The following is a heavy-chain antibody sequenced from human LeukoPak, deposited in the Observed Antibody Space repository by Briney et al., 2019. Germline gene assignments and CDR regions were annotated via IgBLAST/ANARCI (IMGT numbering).Heavy chain of an antibody. Sequence: GGSLRLSCTASGFTASSKHMSWVRQAPGKGPEWVSFIGGDATTAYADSVQGRFTISRYDSKNTLYLQMDSLRVEDTAAYYCARRRGGYGEGEFDYWGQGTLVTVSS. V-gene: IGHV3-66*04. CDR2: IGGDATT. J-gene: IGHJ4*02. CDR1: GFTASSKH. CDR3: ARRRGGYGEGEFDY. D-gene: IGHD4-17*01.